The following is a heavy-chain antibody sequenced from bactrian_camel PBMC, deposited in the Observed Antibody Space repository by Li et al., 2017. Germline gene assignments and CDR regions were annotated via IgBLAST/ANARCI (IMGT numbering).Heavy chain of an antibody. D-gene: IGHD1*01. J-gene: IGHJ6*01. CDR3: AADACAAVRGRMNTRGAGSTPKVTDFGY. CDR2: TYNGDGKK. V-gene: IGHV3S32*01. CDR1: GHSRGSNC. Sequence: VQLVESGGGSVQPGGSLRLSCVISGHSRGSNCVGWFRLPPGRPPAEREGIAATYNGDGKKWYAGSVEGRFTISQENNKNTVNLQMNSLKPEDTAMYYCAADACAAVRGRMNTRGAGSTPKVTDFGYWGQGTQVTVS.